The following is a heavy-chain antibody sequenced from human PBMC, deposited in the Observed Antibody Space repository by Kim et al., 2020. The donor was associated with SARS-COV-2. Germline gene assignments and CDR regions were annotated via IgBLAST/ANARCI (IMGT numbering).Heavy chain of an antibody. CDR3: AANIPRTGSGYPLGD. Sequence: SETLSLTCTVSGGSISSYYWSWIRQPPGKGLEWIGYIYYSGSTNYNPSLKSRVTISVDTSKNQFSLKLSSVTAADTAVYYCAANIPRTGSGYPLGDWGQGTLVTVSS. CDR2: IYYSGST. V-gene: IGHV4-59*13. J-gene: IGHJ4*02. CDR1: GGSISSYY. D-gene: IGHD3-22*01.